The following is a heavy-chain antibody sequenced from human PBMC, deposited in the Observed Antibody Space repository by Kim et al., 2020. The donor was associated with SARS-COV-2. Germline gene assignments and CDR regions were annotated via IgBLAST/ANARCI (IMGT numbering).Heavy chain of an antibody. Sequence: GGSLRLSCAASGFTFSSYAMSWVRQAPGKGLEWVSAISGSGGSTYYADSVKGRFTISRDNSKNTLYLQMNSLRAEDTAVYYCAKRGDFRELWFGESRYEGGNWFDPWGQGTLVTVSS. CDR2: ISGSGGST. D-gene: IGHD3-10*01. CDR1: GFTFSSYA. J-gene: IGHJ5*02. CDR3: AKRGDFRELWFGESRYEGGNWFDP. V-gene: IGHV3-23*01.